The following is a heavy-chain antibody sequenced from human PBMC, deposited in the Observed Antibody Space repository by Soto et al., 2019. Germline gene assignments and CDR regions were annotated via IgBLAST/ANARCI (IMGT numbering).Heavy chain of an antibody. J-gene: IGHJ5*02. V-gene: IGHV4-30-2*01. CDR1: GDSINDDGHS. CDR2: IYQTGTT. Sequence: HLQLQESGSRLVKPSETLSLTCTVSGDSINDDGHSWSWIRQPPGEALEWIGYIYQTGTTQYNPSLSSRVSISADRSKNQSSLHLTSVTAADTAVYYCARAVFCTDGFCFPNWLDPWGQGILVTVSS. D-gene: IGHD2-8*01. CDR3: ARAVFCTDGFCFPNWLDP.